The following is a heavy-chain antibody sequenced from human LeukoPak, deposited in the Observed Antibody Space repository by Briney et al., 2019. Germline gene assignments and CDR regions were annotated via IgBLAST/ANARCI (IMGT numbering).Heavy chain of an antibody. V-gene: IGHV3-30-3*01. CDR2: ISYDGNNQ. CDR1: GFTFGDFW. D-gene: IGHD2-15*01. Sequence: TGGSLRLSCVVSGFTFGDFWMSWVRQAPGKGLEWVAFISYDGNNQYYADSVKGRFTISRDNSKNTLYLQMNNLRAEDTAIYYCARVGSRYCSGANCYDGFWGQGTLVSVSS. J-gene: IGHJ4*02. CDR3: ARVGSRYCSGANCYDGF.